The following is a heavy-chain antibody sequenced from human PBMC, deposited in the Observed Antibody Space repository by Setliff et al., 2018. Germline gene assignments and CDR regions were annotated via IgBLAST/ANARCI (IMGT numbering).Heavy chain of an antibody. V-gene: IGHV3-30*04. CDR1: GFTFSHYP. Sequence: GGSLRLSCAASGFTFSHYPMHWVRQVPGKGLEWVAVILHDGSNEYYADSVKGRFTISRDNSKNTLYLQMNSLRPDDTAVYYCARTCSGSGCYAGLESWGQGTPVTVSS. CDR3: ARTCSGSGCYAGLES. CDR2: ILHDGSNE. D-gene: IGHD2-15*01. J-gene: IGHJ4*02.